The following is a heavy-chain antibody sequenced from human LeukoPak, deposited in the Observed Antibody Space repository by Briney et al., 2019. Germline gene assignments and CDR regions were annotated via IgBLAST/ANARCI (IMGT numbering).Heavy chain of an antibody. D-gene: IGHD2-2*01. CDR2: INPNDGDT. Sequence: GSSVKVSCKASGYTFTDYYMHWVRQAPGQGFEWMGWINPNDGDTNYAQKFQGRVTMTRDTSISTAHIEVSRIRSDDTAVSHCARDTFLYCSSSTCLFDYWGQGTLVTVSS. CDR3: ARDTFLYCSSSTCLFDY. J-gene: IGHJ4*02. V-gene: IGHV1-2*02. CDR1: GYTFTDYY.